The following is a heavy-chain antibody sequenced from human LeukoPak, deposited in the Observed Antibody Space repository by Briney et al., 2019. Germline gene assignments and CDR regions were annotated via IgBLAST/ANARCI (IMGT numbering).Heavy chain of an antibody. D-gene: IGHD3-3*01. V-gene: IGHV4-34*01. CDR1: GGSFSGYY. J-gene: IGHJ6*02. Sequence: SETLSLTCAVYGGSFSGYYWSWIRQPPGKGLEWIGEINHSGSTNYNPSLKSRVTISVDTSKNQFSLKLSSVTAADTAVYYCARVPYDFWSGYRPRGMDVWGQGTTVTVSS. CDR2: INHSGST. CDR3: ARVPYDFWSGYRPRGMDV.